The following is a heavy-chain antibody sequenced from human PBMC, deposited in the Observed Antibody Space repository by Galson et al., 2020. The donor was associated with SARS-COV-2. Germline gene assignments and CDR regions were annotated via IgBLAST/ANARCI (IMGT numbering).Heavy chain of an antibody. J-gene: IGHJ4*02. CDR2: INIGGNT. CDR1: GGSFSGYS. Sequence: SETLSLTCAVYGGSFSGYSWTWIRQSPGKGLEWIGEINIGGNTNYSPSLRGRVTVSVDTSKSQFSLNLRSVTAADTALYYCASSGSLSYYFDYWGQGTLVTVSS. CDR3: ASSGSLSYYFDY. V-gene: IGHV4-34*01. D-gene: IGHD3-10*01.